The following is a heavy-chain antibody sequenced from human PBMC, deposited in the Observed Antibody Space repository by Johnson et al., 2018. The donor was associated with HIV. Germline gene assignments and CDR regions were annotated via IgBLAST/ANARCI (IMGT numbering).Heavy chain of an antibody. J-gene: IGHJ3*02. D-gene: IGHD1-26*01. CDR3: ARDEWELDAFDI. Sequence: VQLVESGGGVVQPGRSLRLSCAASGFTFSSYAMHWVRQAPGKGLEWVAVISYDGSNKYYADSVKGRFTISRDNSKNTLYLQMNSLRAEDTAVYYCARDEWELDAFDIWGQGTMVTVSS. CDR2: ISYDGSNK. V-gene: IGHV3-30-3*01. CDR1: GFTFSSYA.